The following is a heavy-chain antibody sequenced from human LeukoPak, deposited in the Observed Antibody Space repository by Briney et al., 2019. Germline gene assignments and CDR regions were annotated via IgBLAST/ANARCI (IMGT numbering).Heavy chain of an antibody. CDR1: GFTFSSYG. D-gene: IGHD3-22*01. CDR3: ARGGFITMIVGGAFDI. Sequence: GGSLRLSCAASGFTFSSYGMSWVRQAPGKGLEWVPYINSSGSTIYYADSVKGRFTISRDNAKNSLYLQMNSLRAEDTAVYYCARGGFITMIVGGAFDIWGQGTMVTVSS. J-gene: IGHJ3*02. CDR2: INSSGSTI. V-gene: IGHV3-48*04.